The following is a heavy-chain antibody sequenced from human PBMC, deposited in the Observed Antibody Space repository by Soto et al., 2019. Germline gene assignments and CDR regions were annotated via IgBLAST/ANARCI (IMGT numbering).Heavy chain of an antibody. CDR2: INAGNGNT. V-gene: IGHV1-3*01. Sequence: GSSVKVSCKASGYTFTSYAMHWVRQAPGQRLEWMGWINAGNGNTKYSQKFQGRVTITRDTSASTAYMELSSLRSEDTAVYYCAIEGSSGWYGVDYWGQGTLVTVSS. D-gene: IGHD6-19*01. J-gene: IGHJ4*02. CDR3: AIEGSSGWYGVDY. CDR1: GYTFTSYA.